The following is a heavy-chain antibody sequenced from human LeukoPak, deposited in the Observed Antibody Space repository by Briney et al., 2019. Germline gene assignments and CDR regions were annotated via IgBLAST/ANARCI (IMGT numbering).Heavy chain of an antibody. CDR2: INPNSGGT. CDR3: ARVVGRHCSGGSCHSLSY. D-gene: IGHD2-15*01. V-gene: IGHV1-2*04. J-gene: IGHJ4*02. Sequence: ASVKVSCKASGYTFTGYYMHWVRQAPGQGLEWMGWINPNSGGTNYAQKFQGWVTMTRDTSISTAYMELSRLRSDDTAVYYCARVVGRHCSGGSCHSLSYWGQGTLVTVSS. CDR1: GYTFTGYY.